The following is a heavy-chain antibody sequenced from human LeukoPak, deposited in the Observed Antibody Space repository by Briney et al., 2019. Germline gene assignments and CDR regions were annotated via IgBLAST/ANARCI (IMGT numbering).Heavy chain of an antibody. Sequence: ASVKVSCKASGYTFTSYGISWVRQAPGQGLEWMGWISAYNGNTNYAQKLQGRVTMTTDTSTSTAYMELRSLRSDDTAVYYCARDSGDIVVVPAVGDAFDIWGQGTMVTVSS. CDR2: ISAYNGNT. D-gene: IGHD2-2*01. CDR3: ARDSGDIVVVPAVGDAFDI. J-gene: IGHJ3*02. V-gene: IGHV1-18*01. CDR1: GYTFTSYG.